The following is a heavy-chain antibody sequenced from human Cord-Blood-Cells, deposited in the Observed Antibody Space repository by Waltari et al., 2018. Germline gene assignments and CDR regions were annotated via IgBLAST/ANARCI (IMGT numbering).Heavy chain of an antibody. D-gene: IGHD3-3*01. CDR3: ARATIFGVVINAFDI. V-gene: IGHV4-34*01. J-gene: IGHJ3*02. Sequence: QVQLQQWGAGLLKPSETLSLTRAVYGGSFSGYYWSWIRQPPGKGLEWIGEINHSGSTNYNPSLKSRVTISVDTSKNQFSLKLSSVTAADTAVYYCARATIFGVVINAFDIWGQGTMVTVSS. CDR1: GGSFSGYY. CDR2: INHSGST.